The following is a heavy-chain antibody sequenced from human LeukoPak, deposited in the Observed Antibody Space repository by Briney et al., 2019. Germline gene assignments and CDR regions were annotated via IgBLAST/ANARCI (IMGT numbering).Heavy chain of an antibody. D-gene: IGHD2-21*01. CDR1: GFTFSSYA. CDR2: ISGSGGST. Sequence: GGSLRRSCAASGFTFSSYAMSWVRQAPGKGLEWVSAISGSGGSTYYADSVKGRFTISRDNSKNTLFLQVNSLRVEDTAVYYCATEKGDSPDYWGQGTLVTVSS. CDR3: ATEKGDSPDY. J-gene: IGHJ4*02. V-gene: IGHV3-23*01.